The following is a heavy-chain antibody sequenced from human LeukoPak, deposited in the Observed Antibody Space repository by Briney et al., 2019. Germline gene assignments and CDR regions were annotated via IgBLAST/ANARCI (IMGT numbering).Heavy chain of an antibody. CDR3: ARWGMAAAELAY. D-gene: IGHD6-13*01. V-gene: IGHV1-2*02. CDR1: GYTFTTYN. J-gene: IGHJ4*02. Sequence: ASVKVSCKASGYTFTTYNINWVRQAPGQGLEWMGWINPNSGGTNYAQKFQGRVTMTRDTSISTAYMELRSLRSDDTAVYYCARWGMAAAELAYWGQGTLVTVSS. CDR2: INPNSGGT.